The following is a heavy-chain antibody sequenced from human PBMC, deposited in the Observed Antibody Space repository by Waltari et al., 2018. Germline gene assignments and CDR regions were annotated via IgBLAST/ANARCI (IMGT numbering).Heavy chain of an antibody. CDR3: ARDRGWFGEGNSYFYMDS. Sequence: QVQLQESGPGLVRPSGPLSLTCSVSGASITGYYWTWIRQSAGQGLEWVGRIYTRGTTHYNPSLKSRVIISVDTPKNQVSRKVNSVTAAATAVYYWARDRGWFGEGNSYFYMDSWGKGTTVTVSS. CDR2: IYTRGTT. V-gene: IGHV4-4*07. D-gene: IGHD3-10*01. J-gene: IGHJ6*03. CDR1: GASITGYY.